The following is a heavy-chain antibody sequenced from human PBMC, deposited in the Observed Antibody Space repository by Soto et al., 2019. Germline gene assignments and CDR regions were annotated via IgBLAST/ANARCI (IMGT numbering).Heavy chain of an antibody. J-gene: IGHJ4*02. Sequence: QVQLVESGGGVVQPGRSLRLSCVASGFTFSSYAMHWVRQAPGNGLEWVAIMSYDGNNQYYAGSVKGRFTISRDNFKNTLYLQMNSLRAEDTAVYYCAKALGELSPESFDYWGQGILVTVSS. CDR3: AKALGELSPESFDY. CDR1: GFTFSSYA. D-gene: IGHD3-16*02. V-gene: IGHV3-30*18. CDR2: MSYDGNNQ.